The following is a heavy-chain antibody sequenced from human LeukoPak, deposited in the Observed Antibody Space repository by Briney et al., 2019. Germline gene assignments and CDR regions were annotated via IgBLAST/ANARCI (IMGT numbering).Heavy chain of an antibody. D-gene: IGHD2-2*01. J-gene: IGHJ3*02. CDR2: VDPEDGET. CDR1: GYTFTSYY. Sequence: ASVKVSCKASGYTFTSYYMHWVQQAPGQGLEWMGLVDPEDGETIYAEKFQGRVTITADTSTDTAYMELGSLRSEDTAVYYCATKYCSSTSCGKHDAFDIWGQGTMVAVSS. CDR3: ATKYCSSTSCGKHDAFDI. V-gene: IGHV1-69-2*01.